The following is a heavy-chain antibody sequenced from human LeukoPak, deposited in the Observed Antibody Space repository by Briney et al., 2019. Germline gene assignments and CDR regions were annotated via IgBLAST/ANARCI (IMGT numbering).Heavy chain of an antibody. CDR3: ARDSSGFFRGYYYMDV. D-gene: IGHD6-19*01. CDR2: IIPIFGTA. J-gene: IGHJ6*03. Sequence: GASVKVSCKASGGTFSSYAISWVRQAPGQGLEWMGGIIPIFGTANYAQKFQGRVTITADKSTSTAYMELSSLRSEDTAVYYCARDSSGFFRGYYYMDVWGKGTTVAVSS. V-gene: IGHV1-69*06. CDR1: GGTFSSYA.